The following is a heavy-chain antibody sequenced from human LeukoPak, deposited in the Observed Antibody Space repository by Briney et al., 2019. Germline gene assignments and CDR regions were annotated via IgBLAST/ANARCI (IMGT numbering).Heavy chain of an antibody. J-gene: IGHJ4*02. CDR1: GFTVSSYA. CDR2: ISGSGSGT. V-gene: IGHV3-23*01. D-gene: IGHD6-13*01. CDR3: AKGGIAAAGTSFYFDY. Sequence: GGSLRLSCAASGFTVSSYAMSWVRQAPGKGLEWVSGISGSGSGTYYPDSVKGRFTISRDNPKNTLYLQMNSLRAEDTAVYYCAKGGIAAAGTSFYFDYWGQGTLVTVSS.